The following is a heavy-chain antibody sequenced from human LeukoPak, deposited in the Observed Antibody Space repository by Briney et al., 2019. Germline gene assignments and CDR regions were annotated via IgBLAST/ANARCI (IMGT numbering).Heavy chain of an antibody. CDR2: INPNSGGT. J-gene: IGHJ4*02. Sequence: ASVKVSCKASGCTFTGYYMHWVRQAPGQGPEWMGRINPNSGGTNYAQKFQGRVTMTRDTSISTAYIELSRLRSDDTAVYYCARDSRGSYKFGFDYWGQGTLVTVSS. CDR3: ARDSRGSYKFGFDY. D-gene: IGHD1-26*01. V-gene: IGHV1-2*06. CDR1: GCTFTGYY.